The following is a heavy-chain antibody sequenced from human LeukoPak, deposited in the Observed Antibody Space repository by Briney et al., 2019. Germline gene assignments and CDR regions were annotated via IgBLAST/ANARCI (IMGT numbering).Heavy chain of an antibody. CDR1: GFTFSSYT. J-gene: IGHJ4*02. CDR2: ISISSRYI. V-gene: IGHV3-21*01. Sequence: GGSLRLSCAASGFTFSSYTMNWVRQAPGKGLEWVSSISISSRYIYYADSVKGRFTISRDNAQNSLYLQMNSLRAEDTAVYYCTRGSYGDYEYWGQGTLVTVFS. D-gene: IGHD4-17*01. CDR3: TRGSYGDYEY.